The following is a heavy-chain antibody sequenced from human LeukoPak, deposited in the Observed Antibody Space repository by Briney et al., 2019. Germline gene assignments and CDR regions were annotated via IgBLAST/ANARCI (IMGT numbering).Heavy chain of an antibody. Sequence: SETLSLTCTVSGGSISSGGYYWSWIRQHPGKGLEWIGYIYYSGSTYYNPSLKSRVTISVDTSKNQFSLKLSSVTAADTAVYYCARTRGPSSWYSYYMDVWGKGTTVTVSS. V-gene: IGHV4-31*03. D-gene: IGHD6-13*01. CDR3: ARTRGPSSWYSYYMDV. CDR2: IYYSGST. CDR1: GGSISSGGYY. J-gene: IGHJ6*03.